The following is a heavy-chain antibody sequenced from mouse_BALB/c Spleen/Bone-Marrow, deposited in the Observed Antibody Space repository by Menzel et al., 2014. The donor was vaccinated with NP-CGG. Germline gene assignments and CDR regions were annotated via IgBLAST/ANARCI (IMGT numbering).Heavy chain of an antibody. CDR3: ARGIYYGGYFDY. V-gene: IGHV1-31*01. J-gene: IGHJ2*01. CDR1: GYSFTGYY. D-gene: IGHD1-1*01. CDR2: INPYNGAT. Sequence: EVQLQQSGPELVKPGASVKISCKASGYSFTGYYMHWVKQSHVKSLEWIGRINPYNGATSYNQNFKDKASLTVDKSSSTAYMVLHSLTSEDSAVYYCARGIYYGGYFDYWGQGTTLTVAS.